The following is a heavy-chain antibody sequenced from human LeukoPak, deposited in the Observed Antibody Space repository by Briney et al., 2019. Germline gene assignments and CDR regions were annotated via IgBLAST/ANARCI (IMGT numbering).Heavy chain of an antibody. CDR1: GGTFSSYT. V-gene: IGHV1-69*02. CDR3: ARVAVADGSLDY. J-gene: IGHJ4*02. Sequence: GASVKVSCKASGGTFSSYTISWVRQAPGQGLEWMGRIIPILGIANYAQKFQGRVTITADKSTSTAYMELSSLRSEDTAVYYCARVAVADGSLDYWGQGTLVTVSS. CDR2: IIPILGIA. D-gene: IGHD6-19*01.